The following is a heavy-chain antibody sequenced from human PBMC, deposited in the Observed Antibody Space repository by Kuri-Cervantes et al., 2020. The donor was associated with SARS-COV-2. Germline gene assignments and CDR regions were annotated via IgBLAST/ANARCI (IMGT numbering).Heavy chain of an antibody. D-gene: IGHD3-9*01. V-gene: IGHV3-21*01. CDR2: ISSSSSYI. J-gene: IGHJ6*02. CDR3: ARDLGILTGYYSHYYYYYGMDV. Sequence: GWSLRLSCAASGFTFSSYSMNWVRQAPGKGLEWVSSISSSSSYIYYADSVKGRFTISRDNAKNSLYLQMNSLRAEDTAVYYCARDLGILTGYYSHYYYYYGMDVWGQGTTVTVSS. CDR1: GFTFSSYS.